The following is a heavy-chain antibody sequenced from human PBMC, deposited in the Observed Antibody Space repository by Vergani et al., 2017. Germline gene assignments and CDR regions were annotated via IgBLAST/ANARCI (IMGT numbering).Heavy chain of an antibody. CDR2: INHSGST. Sequence: QVQLQQRGAGLLKPSETLSLTCAVYGGSFSGYYWSWIRQPPGKGLEWIGEINHSGSTNYNPSLKSRVTISVDTSKNQFSLKLTSVTAADTAVYYCARSRIYYGAGSPDYWGQGTLVTVSS. V-gene: IGHV4-34*01. J-gene: IGHJ4*02. CDR3: ARSRIYYGAGSPDY. CDR1: GGSFSGYY. D-gene: IGHD3-10*01.